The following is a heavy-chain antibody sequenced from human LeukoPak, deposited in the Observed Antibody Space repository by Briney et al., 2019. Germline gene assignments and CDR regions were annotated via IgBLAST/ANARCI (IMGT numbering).Heavy chain of an antibody. D-gene: IGHD3-10*01. V-gene: IGHV4-31*03. Sequence: SQTLSLTCTVSGGSISSGGYYWSWIRQHPGKGLEWIGYIYYSGSTYYNPSLKSRVTISVDTSKNQFSLKLSSVTAADTAVYYCARAGRGSVARWVDYWGQGTLVTVSS. CDR3: ARAGRGSVARWVDY. CDR2: IYYSGST. CDR1: GGSISSGGYY. J-gene: IGHJ4*02.